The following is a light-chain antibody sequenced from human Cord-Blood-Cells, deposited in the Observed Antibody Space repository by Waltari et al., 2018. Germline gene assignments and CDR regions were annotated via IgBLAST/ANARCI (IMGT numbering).Light chain of an antibody. CDR2: AAS. J-gene: IGKJ4*01. V-gene: IGKV1-39*01. CDR1: QSISSY. Sequence: DIQTTQSPSSLSASVGDRDNITCRASQSISSYLNWYQQKPGKAPKLLIYAASSLQSGVPSRFSGSGSGTDFTLTISSLQPEDFATYYCQQSYSTPLTFGGGTKVEIK. CDR3: QQSYSTPLT.